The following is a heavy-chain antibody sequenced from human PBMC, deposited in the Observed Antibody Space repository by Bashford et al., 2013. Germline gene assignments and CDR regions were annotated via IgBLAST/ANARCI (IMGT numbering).Heavy chain of an antibody. J-gene: IGHJ4*02. CDR1: GFSFSDYY. D-gene: IGHD2-15*01. Sequence: GGSLRLSCAASGFSFSDYYMTWIRQAPGKGLEXVSYISSSSSYTKYTDSVKGRFAISRDNAKNSLYLQMSSLRAEDTAVYYCVRGGGTTDYWGQGTLVTVSS. CDR2: ISSSSSYT. CDR3: VRGGGTTDY. V-gene: IGHV3-11*05.